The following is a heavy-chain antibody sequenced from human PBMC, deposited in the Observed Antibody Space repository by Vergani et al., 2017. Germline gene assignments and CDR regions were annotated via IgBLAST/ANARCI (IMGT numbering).Heavy chain of an antibody. D-gene: IGHD1-1*01. CDR2: IIPIFGTA. Sequence: QVQLVQSGAEVKKPGSSVKVSCKASGGTFSSYAITWVRQAPGQGLEWMGGIIPIFGTANYAQKFQGRVSITADESTSTAYMELSSLRSDDTAVYYCARGRFPRLERTYDYWGQGTLVTVSS. J-gene: IGHJ4*02. CDR1: GGTFSSYA. V-gene: IGHV1-69*01. CDR3: ARGRFPRLERTYDY.